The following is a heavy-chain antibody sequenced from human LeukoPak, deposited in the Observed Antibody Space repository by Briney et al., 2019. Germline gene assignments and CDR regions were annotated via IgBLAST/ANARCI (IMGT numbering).Heavy chain of an antibody. CDR2: IYSGGST. CDR1: GFTVSSNY. D-gene: IGHD4-17*01. J-gene: IGHJ4*02. V-gene: IGHV3-53*01. Sequence: GGSLRLSCAASGFTVSSNYMSWVRQAPGEGLEWVSVIYSGGSTYYADSVKGRFTISRDNSKNTLYLQMNSLRAEDTAVYYCAIQGDYGDYLETYFDYWGQGTLVTVSS. CDR3: AIQGDYGDYLETYFDY.